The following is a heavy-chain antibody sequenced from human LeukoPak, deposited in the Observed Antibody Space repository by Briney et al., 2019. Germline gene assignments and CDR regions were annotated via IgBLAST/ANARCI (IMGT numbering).Heavy chain of an antibody. CDR1: GFSFSIHW. D-gene: IGHD6-19*01. CDR2: INPDGTEK. V-gene: IGHV3-7*03. J-gene: IGHJ4*02. Sequence: PGGSRRLSCAASGFSFSIHWMIWVRQAPGKGLEWVATINPDGTEKRYVDSVKGRFTISRDNGKNSLYLQMSSLRAEDTAVYYCVRDDRGIAVGSRDHGAQGTLVTVSS. CDR3: VRDDRGIAVGSRDH.